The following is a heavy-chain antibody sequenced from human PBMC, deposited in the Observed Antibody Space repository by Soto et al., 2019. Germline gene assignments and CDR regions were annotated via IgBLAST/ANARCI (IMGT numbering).Heavy chain of an antibody. J-gene: IGHJ6*03. CDR3: ARGRDPGGPIYYYYYYIDV. CDR1: GYTFTSYA. Sequence: ASVKVSCKASGYTFTSYAMNWERQAPGQGLEWMGWINTNTGNPTYAQGFTGRFVFSLDTSVSTAYLQISSLKAEDTAVYYCARGRDPGGPIYYYYYYIDVWGKGTTVTVSS. V-gene: IGHV7-4-1*02. D-gene: IGHD3-16*01. CDR2: INTNTGNP.